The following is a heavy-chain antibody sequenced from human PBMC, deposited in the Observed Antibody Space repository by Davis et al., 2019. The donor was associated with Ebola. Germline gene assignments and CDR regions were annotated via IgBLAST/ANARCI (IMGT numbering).Heavy chain of an antibody. V-gene: IGHV3-48*01. CDR1: GFTFSSHD. CDR3: ATCAYSGYHRSTAFDY. Sequence: PGGSLRLSCAASGFTFSSHDLNWVRQAPGKGLEWISYISSSSKTTYYADSVKGRFTISRDNSKSTLYLQMNSLRPEDTAVYYCATCAYSGYHRSTAFDYWGQGTLVPVSS. D-gene: IGHD5-12*01. CDR2: ISSSSKTT. J-gene: IGHJ4*02.